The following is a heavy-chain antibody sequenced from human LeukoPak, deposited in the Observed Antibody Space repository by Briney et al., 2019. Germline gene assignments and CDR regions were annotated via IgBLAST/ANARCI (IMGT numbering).Heavy chain of an antibody. V-gene: IGHV1-69*02. CDR1: GGTFSSYS. CDR2: IIPILCIT. D-gene: IGHD5-18*01. CDR3: ATDGYSHGSPLDY. Sequence: ASVNVSCKASGGTFSSYSISWVRQAPGQGLEYVGRIIPILCITDYAHNFQDRVTITADKATTIVYMELGSLRSEDTALYYCATDGYSHGSPLDYWGQGTLVTVSS. J-gene: IGHJ4*02.